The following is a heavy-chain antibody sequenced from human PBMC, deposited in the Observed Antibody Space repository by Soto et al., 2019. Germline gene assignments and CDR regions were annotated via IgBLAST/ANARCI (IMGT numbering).Heavy chain of an antibody. V-gene: IGHV3-23*01. CDR1: GFTFSSYA. CDR2: ISGSGGST. D-gene: IGHD5-12*01. CDR3: AKDLRGYSGYDGAFDI. J-gene: IGHJ3*02. Sequence: GSLRLSCAASGFTFSSYAMSWVRQAPGKGLEWVSAISGSGGSTYYADSVKGRFTISRDNSKNTLYLQMNSLRAEDTAVYYCAKDLRGYSGYDGAFDIWGQGTMVTVSS.